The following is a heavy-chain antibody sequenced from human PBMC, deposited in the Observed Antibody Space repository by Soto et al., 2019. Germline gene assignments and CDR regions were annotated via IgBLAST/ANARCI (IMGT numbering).Heavy chain of an antibody. CDR1: GGSISSSSYY. CDR3: ARRLTPDSYCMAV. J-gene: IGHJ6*02. Sequence: PSETLSLTCTVSGGSISSSSYYWGWIRQPPGKGLEWIGSIYYSGSTYYNPSLKSRVTISVNTSKNQFSLKLISVTAADTAVYYCARRLTPDSYCMAVWGQGTTVTSP. CDR2: IYYSGST. D-gene: IGHD1-20*01. V-gene: IGHV4-39*01.